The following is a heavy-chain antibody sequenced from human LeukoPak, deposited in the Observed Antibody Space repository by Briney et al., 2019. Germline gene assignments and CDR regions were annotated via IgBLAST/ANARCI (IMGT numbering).Heavy chain of an antibody. CDR3: ARVGYSYVINDWSRTGLGAYPTKYYYHMDV. J-gene: IGHJ6*03. CDR2: INHSGST. D-gene: IGHD5-18*01. Sequence: SETLSLTCAVYGGSFSGYSWSWIRQPPGKGLEWIGEINHSGSTNYNPSLKSRVTISGDTSKNRFSQKLSSVTAADTAVYFCARVGYSYVINDWSRTGLGAYPTKYYYHMDVWGKGTTVTVSS. V-gene: IGHV4-34*01. CDR1: GGSFSGYS.